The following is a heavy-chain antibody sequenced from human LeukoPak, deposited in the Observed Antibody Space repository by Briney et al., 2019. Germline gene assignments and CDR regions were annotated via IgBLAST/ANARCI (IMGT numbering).Heavy chain of an antibody. CDR2: ISGRVAST. J-gene: IGHJ3*01. Sequence: GGSLRLSCAASGFTFSSYAMSWVRQAPGKGLEWVSAISGRVASTYYTDSVKGHFTISRDNAKNTVYLQMNSLRAEDTAVYYCARHLSGECTTDCYSPDAYDLWGQGTMVTVS. CDR1: GFTFSSYA. V-gene: IGHV3-23*01. D-gene: IGHD2-21*02. CDR3: ARHLSGECTTDCYSPDAYDL.